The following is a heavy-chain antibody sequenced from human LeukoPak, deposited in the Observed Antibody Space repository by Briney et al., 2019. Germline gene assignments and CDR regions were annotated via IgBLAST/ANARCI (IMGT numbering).Heavy chain of an antibody. CDR3: ATFGGSAFDP. J-gene: IGHJ5*02. Sequence: SETLSLTCTVSGGSISSYYWSWIRQPPGKGLEWTGYIYTSGSTNYNPSLKSRVTISVDTSKNQFSLKLSSVTAADTAVYYCATFGGSAFDPWGQGTLVTVSS. V-gene: IGHV4-4*09. CDR2: IYTSGST. D-gene: IGHD3-16*01. CDR1: GGSISSYY.